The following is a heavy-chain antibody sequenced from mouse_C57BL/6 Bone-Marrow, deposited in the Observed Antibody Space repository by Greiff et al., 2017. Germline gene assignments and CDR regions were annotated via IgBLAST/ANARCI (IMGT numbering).Heavy chain of an antibody. CDR3: ARWDGSSSY. CDR2: IHPISGST. CDR1: ASTFTSSW. Sequence: PLQQPGAELLKPGASVKLSCKASASTFTSSWLHWLKPRPGQGLEWIGMIHPISGSTNYNEKFKSKATLPVDKSSSTAYRQLSSLTSEDSAVYYCARWDGSSSYWGQGTLVTVSA. J-gene: IGHJ3*01. D-gene: IGHD1-1*01. V-gene: IGHV1-64*01.